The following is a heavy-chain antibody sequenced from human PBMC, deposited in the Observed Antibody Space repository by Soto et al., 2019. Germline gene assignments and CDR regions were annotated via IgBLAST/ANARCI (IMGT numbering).Heavy chain of an antibody. CDR3: ARGIRSPWP. J-gene: IGHJ5*02. CDR1: GGSFSDSH. Sequence: SETLSLTCAVYGGSFSDSHWSWIRQSPGKGLEWIAEIDHNGNTNYNPSLKSRVTMSLDTSRNQFSLRLASVTAADTAVYYCARGIRSPWPWGQGTLVTVSS. V-gene: IGHV4-34*01. D-gene: IGHD4-17*01. CDR2: IDHNGNT.